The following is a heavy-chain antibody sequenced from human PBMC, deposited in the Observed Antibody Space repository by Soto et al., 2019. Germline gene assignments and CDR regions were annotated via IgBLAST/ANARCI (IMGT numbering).Heavy chain of an antibody. J-gene: IGHJ2*01. Sequence: QVQLVQSGAEVRKPGSSVKVSCKVSGGTFSSYAISWVRQAPGQGLEWMGGIIPMFGTPNYAQKFKGRVTITADKSTNTAYMELNSRTSEDTAVYYCARDAGYHYYSSGYQYWYFDLWGRGTLVTVSS. CDR3: ARDAGYHYYSSGYQYWYFDL. V-gene: IGHV1-69*06. D-gene: IGHD3-22*01. CDR2: IIPMFGTP. CDR1: GGTFSSYA.